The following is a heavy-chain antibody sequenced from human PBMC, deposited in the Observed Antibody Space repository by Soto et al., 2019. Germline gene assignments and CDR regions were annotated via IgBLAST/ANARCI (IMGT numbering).Heavy chain of an antibody. J-gene: IGHJ6*02. CDR3: ARYYDFWSGCRYGMDV. Sequence: GESLKISCKGSGYSFTSYWISWVRQMPGKGLEWMGRIDPSDSYTNYSPSFQGHVTISANKSISTAYLQWSSLKASDTAMYYCARYYDFWSGCRYGMDVWGQGTTVTVSS. V-gene: IGHV5-10-1*01. CDR1: GYSFTSYW. D-gene: IGHD3-3*01. CDR2: IDPSDSYT.